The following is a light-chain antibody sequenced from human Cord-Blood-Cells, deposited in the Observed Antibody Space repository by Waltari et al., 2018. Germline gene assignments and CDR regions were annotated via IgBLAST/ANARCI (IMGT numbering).Light chain of an antibody. Sequence: EIVLTQSPGTLSLSPGERDNLSCSASQSVSSSYLAWYQQKPGQAPRLLIYGASSRATGIPDRFSGSGSGTDFTLTISRLEPEDFAVYYCQQYGSSPLTFGGGTKVEIK. CDR3: QQYGSSPLT. V-gene: IGKV3-20*01. CDR2: GAS. J-gene: IGKJ4*01. CDR1: QSVSSSY.